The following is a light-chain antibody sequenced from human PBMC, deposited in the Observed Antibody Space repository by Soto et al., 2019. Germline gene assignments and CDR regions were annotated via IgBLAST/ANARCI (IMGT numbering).Light chain of an antibody. CDR3: QQFGTSPLVT. Sequence: EIVLTQSPGTLSLSPGERATLSCMAIQSVTTRYLAWYQQKPGQAPRLLIHGVSSRATGIPDRFSGSGSGTDFILTISRLEPEDFAVYYCQQFGTSPLVTFGPGTKVDIK. CDR1: QSVTTRY. CDR2: GVS. J-gene: IGKJ3*01. V-gene: IGKV3-20*01.